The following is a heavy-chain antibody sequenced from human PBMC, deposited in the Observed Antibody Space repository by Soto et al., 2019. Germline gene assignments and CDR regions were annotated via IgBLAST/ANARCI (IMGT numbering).Heavy chain of an antibody. V-gene: IGHV5-51*01. Sequence: GESLKLSFKVSGYRFRSYLIGWVRQLPVKGLEWMGFIYPDDCDTRYSPSFQGQVLISADKSISTAYLQWSSLKASDNAMYYCVRKSYRGLNGFDSWGQRTLVAVSS. J-gene: IGHJ4*02. CDR2: IYPDDCDT. CDR1: GYRFRSYL. D-gene: IGHD1-26*01. CDR3: VRKSYRGLNGFDS.